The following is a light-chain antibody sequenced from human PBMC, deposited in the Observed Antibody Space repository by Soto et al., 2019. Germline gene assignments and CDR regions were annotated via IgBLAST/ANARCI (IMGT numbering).Light chain of an antibody. CDR1: QSLAYSDGNTY. CDR3: MQGTHWPPYT. CDR2: QVS. J-gene: IGKJ2*01. V-gene: IGKV2-30*01. Sequence: DVVMTQSPLSLPVTLGQPASISCRSSQSLAYSDGNTYLNWFQQRPGQSPRRLIYQVSNRDSGVPDRFSGSGSGPDFTLKISTVEAEDVGVYYCMQGTHWPPYTFGQGTKLEIK.